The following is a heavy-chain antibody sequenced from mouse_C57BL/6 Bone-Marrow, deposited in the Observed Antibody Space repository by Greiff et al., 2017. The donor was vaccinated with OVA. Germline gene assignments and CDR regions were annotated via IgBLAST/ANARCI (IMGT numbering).Heavy chain of an antibody. J-gene: IGHJ2*01. CDR1: GYTFTDYN. CDR3: ARTTVVAPHFDY. CDR2: INPNNGGT. D-gene: IGHD1-1*01. Sequence: VQLQQSGPELVKPGASVKIPCKASGYTFTDYNMDWVKQSHGKSLEWIGDINPNNGGTIYNQKFKGKATLTVDKSSSTAYMELRSLTSEDTAVYYCARTTVVAPHFDYWGQGTTLTVSS. V-gene: IGHV1-18*01.